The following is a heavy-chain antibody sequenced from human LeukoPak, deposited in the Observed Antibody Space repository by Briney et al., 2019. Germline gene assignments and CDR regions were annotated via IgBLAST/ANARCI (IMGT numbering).Heavy chain of an antibody. CDR3: AKTGNNNEGSFDF. CDR1: GFTFSSYA. V-gene: IGHV3-23*01. Sequence: GGSLRLSCATSGFTFSSYAMSWVRQAPGKGLSWASEISGSGAATYYADSVKVRFTISRDNSKNTLYLQMNSLRAEDTAIYYCAKTGNNNEGSFDFWGQGTLVTVSS. D-gene: IGHD1/OR15-1a*01. J-gene: IGHJ4*02. CDR2: ISGSGAAT.